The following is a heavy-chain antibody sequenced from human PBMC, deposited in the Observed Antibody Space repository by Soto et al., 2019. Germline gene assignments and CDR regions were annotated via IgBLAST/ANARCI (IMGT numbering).Heavy chain of an antibody. J-gene: IGHJ1*01. V-gene: IGHV4-4*07. CDR2: ITVNGIT. CDR1: GAYVSDFS. Sequence: QVQQLESGPGLVKPWDTLSLTCTVSGAYVSDFSWSWIRQPAGKGLEWIGRITVNGITQYTPSFRCRVTMSMDTSRNQFCLNLQSATDADTPLYCCARESGENWTYEAHWGQGTLVTVSS. D-gene: IGHD1-7*01. CDR3: ARESGENWTYEAH.